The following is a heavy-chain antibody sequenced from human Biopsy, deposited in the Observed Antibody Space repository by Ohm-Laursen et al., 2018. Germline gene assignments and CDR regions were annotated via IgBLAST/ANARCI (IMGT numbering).Heavy chain of an antibody. V-gene: IGHV3-21*06. D-gene: IGHD6-6*01. J-gene: IGHJ4*02. Sequence: SLRLSCAAPGFTFSSYAMEWVRQAPGKGLEWVSSIAERSTYISYADSVKGRFTISRDNAQNSLYLQMNNLRVEDTAAYYCARERGRKSIAATDYWGQGVLVTVSS. CDR1: GFTFSSYA. CDR3: ARERGRKSIAATDY. CDR2: IAERSTYI.